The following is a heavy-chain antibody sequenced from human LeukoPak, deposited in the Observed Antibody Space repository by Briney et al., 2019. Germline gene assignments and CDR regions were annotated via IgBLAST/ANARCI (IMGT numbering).Heavy chain of an antibody. CDR2: IIPIFGTA. J-gene: IGHJ4*02. CDR3: ARAVTHVFLWFGELLD. V-gene: IGHV1-69*13. D-gene: IGHD3-10*01. Sequence: SVKVSCKASGGTFSGYAISWVRQAPGQGLEWMGGIIPIFGTANYAQKFQGRATITADESTSTAYMELSSLRSEDTAVYYCARAVTHVFLWFGELLDWGQGTRVTVSS. CDR1: GGTFSGYA.